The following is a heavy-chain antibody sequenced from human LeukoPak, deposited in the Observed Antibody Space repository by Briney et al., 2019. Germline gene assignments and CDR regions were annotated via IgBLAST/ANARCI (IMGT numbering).Heavy chain of an antibody. CDR1: GGTFSSYA. CDR3: ARDRSGYDFYYYMDV. V-gene: IGHV1-69*06. CDR2: IIPIFGTT. Sequence: GASVKVSCKASGGTFSSYAISWVRQAPGQGLEWMGGIIPIFGTTNYAQKFQGRVTITADKSTSTAYMELSSLRSEDTAVYYCARDRSGYDFYYYMDVWGKGTTVTVSS. J-gene: IGHJ6*03. D-gene: IGHD5-12*01.